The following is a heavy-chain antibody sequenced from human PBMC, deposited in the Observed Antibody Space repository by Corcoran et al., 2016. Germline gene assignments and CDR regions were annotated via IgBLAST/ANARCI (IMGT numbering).Heavy chain of an antibody. CDR2: VNPNSGDT. V-gene: IGHV1-2*02. J-gene: IGHJ5*02. Sequence: QVQLVQSGAEVKKPGASVKVSCKASGYTFTGYYIHWVRQAPGQGLEWMGWVNPNSGDTNYAQQFQGRVTMTGDKSFSTAYMERSRVTTDDTAVYYWARAVFSSGWWCVDPWGQGTLVTVSS. CDR1: GYTFTGYY. D-gene: IGHD6-19*01. CDR3: ARAVFSSGWWCVDP.